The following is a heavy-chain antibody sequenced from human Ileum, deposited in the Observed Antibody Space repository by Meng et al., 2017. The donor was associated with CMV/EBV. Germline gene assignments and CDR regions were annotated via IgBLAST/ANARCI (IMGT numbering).Heavy chain of an antibody. Sequence: GSLRLSCAVYGGSFSGYYWSWIRQPPGKGLEWIGEINHSGSTNYNPSLKSRVTISVDTSKNQFSLKLSSVTAADTAVYYCARCLLLEWLLFHYRMDVWGQGTTVTVSS. J-gene: IGHJ6*02. CDR3: ARCLLLEWLLFHYRMDV. V-gene: IGHV4-34*01. CDR2: INHSGST. D-gene: IGHD3-3*01. CDR1: GGSFSGYY.